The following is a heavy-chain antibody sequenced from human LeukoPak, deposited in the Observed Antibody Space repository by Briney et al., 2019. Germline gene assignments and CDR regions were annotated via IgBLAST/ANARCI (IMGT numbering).Heavy chain of an antibody. D-gene: IGHD3-9*01. V-gene: IGHV3-74*01. CDR3: TNLYLLFRTLGIY. J-gene: IGHJ4*02. Sequence: PGGSLRLSCAASGFTFSNYWMHWVRQAPGKGLVWVSRLNADGNSITYADSVRGRFTISRDNSKNTLFLQMNNLRVGDTAVYYCTNLYLLFRTLGIYWGRGTLVTVSS. CDR2: LNADGNSI. CDR1: GFTFSNYW.